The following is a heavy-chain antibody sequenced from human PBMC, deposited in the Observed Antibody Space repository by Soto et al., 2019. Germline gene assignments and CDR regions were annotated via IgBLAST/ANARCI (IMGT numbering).Heavy chain of an antibody. CDR2: ITADGGGT. CDR3: TRDRGGSGWPELDC. V-gene: IGHV3-23*01. Sequence: SCTASGFTFRSYIMNWVRQAPGKGLEWISTITADGGGTFYADSVKGRFTITRDNSKDTLYLQMDNLRAEDTALYYCTRDRGGSGWPELDCWGQGTQVTVSS. D-gene: IGHD6-19*01. CDR1: GFTFRSYI. J-gene: IGHJ4*02.